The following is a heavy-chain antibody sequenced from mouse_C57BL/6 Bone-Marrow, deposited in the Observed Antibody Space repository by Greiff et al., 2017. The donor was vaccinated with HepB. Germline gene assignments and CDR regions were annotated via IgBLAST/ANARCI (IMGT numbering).Heavy chain of an antibody. J-gene: IGHJ4*01. CDR2: IDPSDSYT. CDR3: ASYYYAMDY. Sequence: QVHVKQPGAELVMPGASVKLSCKASGYTFTSYWMHWVKQRPGQGLEWIGEIDPSDSYTNYNQKFKGKSTLTVDKSSSTAYMQLSSLTSEDSAVYYCASYYYAMDYWGQGTSVTVAS. V-gene: IGHV1-69*01. CDR1: GYTFTSYW.